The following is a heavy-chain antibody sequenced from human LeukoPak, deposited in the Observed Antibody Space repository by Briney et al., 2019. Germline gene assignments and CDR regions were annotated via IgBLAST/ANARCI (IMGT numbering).Heavy chain of an antibody. D-gene: IGHD3-10*01. J-gene: IGHJ6*02. V-gene: IGHV3-20*04. CDR2: INWNGGST. CDR1: GFTFDDYG. CDR3: ARDVLLWSGETRNYGMDV. Sequence: GGSLRLSCAASGFTFDDYGMSWVRQPPGKGLEWVSGINWNGGSTGYADSVKGRFTISRDNAKNTLYLQMNSLRGEDTALYYCARDVLLWSGETRNYGMDVWGQGTTVTVSS.